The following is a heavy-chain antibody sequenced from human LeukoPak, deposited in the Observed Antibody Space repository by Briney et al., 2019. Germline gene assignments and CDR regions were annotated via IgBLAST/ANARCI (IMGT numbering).Heavy chain of an antibody. J-gene: IGHJ4*02. CDR2: INPNSGGT. CDR1: GYTFTGYY. CDR3: ARARKGIAAAGKGGGFGDY. V-gene: IGHV1-2*02. D-gene: IGHD6-13*01. Sequence: GASVKVSCKASGYTFTGYYMHWVRQAPGQGLEWMGWINPNSGGTNYAQKFQGRVTMTRDTAISTAYMELSRLRSNNTAVYYWARARKGIAAAGKGGGFGDYWGQGTLVTVSS.